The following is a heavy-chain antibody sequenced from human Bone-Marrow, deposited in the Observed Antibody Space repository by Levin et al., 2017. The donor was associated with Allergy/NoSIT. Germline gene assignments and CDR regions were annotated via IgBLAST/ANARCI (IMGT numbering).Heavy chain of an antibody. J-gene: IGHJ5*02. V-gene: IGHV4-34*01. CDR2: ISPSGST. CDR3: ARTPLTGNYGDWFDP. Sequence: SETLSLTCAVYGGSFSGYYWSWIRQTPGKGLEWIGEISPSGSTNYNPSLKGRITISIDTSKTQFSLKLSFVTAADTAVYFCARTPLTGNYGDWFDPWGQGTLVTVSS. D-gene: IGHD3-9*01. CDR1: GGSFSGYY.